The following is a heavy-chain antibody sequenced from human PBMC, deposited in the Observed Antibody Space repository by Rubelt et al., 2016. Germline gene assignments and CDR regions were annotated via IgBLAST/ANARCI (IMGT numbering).Heavy chain of an antibody. CDR2: INTDGSSI. CDR1: GFSFSNYW. CDR3: ARDCGGDCFWSYYGMDV. J-gene: IGHJ6*02. D-gene: IGHD2-21*01. V-gene: IGHV3-74*01. Sequence: SGGGLVQPGGSLRLSCAASGFSFSNYWMYWVRQAPGKGLVWVSRINTDGSSITYADSVKGRFTISRDNAKNTLYLQMNSLRAEDTAGYYCARDCGGDCFWSYYGMDVWGQGTTVTVSS.